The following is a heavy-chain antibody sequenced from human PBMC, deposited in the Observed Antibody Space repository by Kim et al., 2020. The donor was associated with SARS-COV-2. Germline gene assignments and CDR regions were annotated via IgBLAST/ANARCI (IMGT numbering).Heavy chain of an antibody. Sequence: SETLSLTCTVSGGSISSYYWSWIRQPPGKGLEWIGYIYYSGSTNYNPSLKSRVTISVDTSKNQFSLKLSSVTAADTAVYYCARDLGSSSWYLWGLDVWGQGTTVTVSS. V-gene: IGHV4-59*01. J-gene: IGHJ6*02. D-gene: IGHD6-13*01. CDR2: IYYSGST. CDR1: GGSISSYY. CDR3: ARDLGSSSWYLWGLDV.